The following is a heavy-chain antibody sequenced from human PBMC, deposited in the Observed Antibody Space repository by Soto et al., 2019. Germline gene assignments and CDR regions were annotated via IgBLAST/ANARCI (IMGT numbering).Heavy chain of an antibody. V-gene: IGHV3-48*01. CDR3: ARDFIEYRSGHMDV. J-gene: IGHJ6*03. CDR1: GFRFSSYS. Sequence: GGSLRLSCAASGFRFSSYSMNWVRQAPGKGLEWVSYISSSSSTLYHADSVKGRFTISRDNARNSLYLQMNSLRAEDTAVYYCARDFIEYRSGHMDVWGKGTTVTVSS. CDR2: ISSSSSTL. D-gene: IGHD3-10*01.